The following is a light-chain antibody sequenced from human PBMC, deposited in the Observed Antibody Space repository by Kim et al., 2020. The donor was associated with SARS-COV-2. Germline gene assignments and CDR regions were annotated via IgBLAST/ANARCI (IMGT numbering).Light chain of an antibody. CDR3: AAWDDSLHGWV. V-gene: IGLV1-44*01. Sequence: SELTQPPSASGTPGQRVTISCSGSSSNIGSNTVNWYQHLPGTAPKLLIYSNNQRPSGVPDRFSGSKSGTSASLAINGLQSEDEAHYYCAAWDDSLHGWVFGGGTQLTVL. CDR2: SNN. CDR1: SSNIGSNT. J-gene: IGLJ3*02.